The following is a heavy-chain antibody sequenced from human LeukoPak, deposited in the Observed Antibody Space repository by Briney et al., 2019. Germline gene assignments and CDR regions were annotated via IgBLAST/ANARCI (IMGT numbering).Heavy chain of an antibody. CDR2: ISAGSSFT. J-gene: IGHJ4*02. Sequence: GGSLRLSCAASGCTFSDHYMSWIRQAPGKGLEWLSYISAGSSFTKYADSVKGRFTISRDNSKNSLYLQMNSLTAEATAVYYCASRKYSTSSLDYWGQGALVTVSS. D-gene: IGHD6-6*01. CDR3: ASRKYSTSSLDY. V-gene: IGHV3-11*06. CDR1: GCTFSDHY.